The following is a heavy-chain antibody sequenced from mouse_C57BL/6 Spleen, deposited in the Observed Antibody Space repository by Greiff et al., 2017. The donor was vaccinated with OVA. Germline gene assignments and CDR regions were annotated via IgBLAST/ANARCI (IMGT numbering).Heavy chain of an antibody. V-gene: IGHV1-69*01. J-gene: IGHJ2*01. CDR3: ARGDVHFDY. Sequence: QVQLQQPGAELVMPGASVKLSCKASGYTFTSYWMHWVKQRPGQGLEWIGEIDPSDSYTNYNQKFKGKSTLTVDKSSSTAYMQLSSLTSEDAAVDYCARGDVHFDYWGQGTTLTVSS. CDR1: GYTFTSYW. CDR2: IDPSDSYT.